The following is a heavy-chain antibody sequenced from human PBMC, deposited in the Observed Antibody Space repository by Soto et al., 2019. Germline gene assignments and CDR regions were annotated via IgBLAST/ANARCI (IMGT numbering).Heavy chain of an antibody. J-gene: IGHJ6*03. CDR1: GGSISSGGYY. CDR3: ARLGYDYIWGSYRADYYYYMDV. Sequence: SETLSLTCTVSGGSISSGGYYWSWIRQHPGKGLEWIGYIYYSGSTYYNPSLKSRVTISVDTSKNQFSLKLSSVTAADTAVYYCARLGYDYIWGSYRADYYYYMDVWGKGTTVTVSS. V-gene: IGHV4-31*03. D-gene: IGHD3-16*02. CDR2: IYYSGST.